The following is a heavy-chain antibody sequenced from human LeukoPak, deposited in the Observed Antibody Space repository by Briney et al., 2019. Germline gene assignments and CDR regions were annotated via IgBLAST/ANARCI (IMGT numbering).Heavy chain of an antibody. J-gene: IGHJ3*01. Sequence: GASVKVSCKASGYTFTSYGFSWVRQAPGQGLEWMGWISAYNGHTNYAQKFQGRVTMTTDTSTSTAYMELRSLRSDDTAMYYCARDEEDGYKDWGLWGQGTMVTVS. CDR3: ARDEEDGYKDWGL. CDR2: ISAYNGHT. D-gene: IGHD5-24*01. CDR1: GYTFTSYG. V-gene: IGHV1-18*01.